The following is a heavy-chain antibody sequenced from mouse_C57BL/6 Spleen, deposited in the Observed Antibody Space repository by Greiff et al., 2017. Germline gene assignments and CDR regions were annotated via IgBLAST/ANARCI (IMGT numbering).Heavy chain of an antibody. D-gene: IGHD1-1*01. Sequence: EVQVVESGGGLVQPGGSMKLSCVASGFTFSNYWMNWVRQSPEKGLEWVAQIRLKSDNYATHYAESVKGRFTISRDDSKSSVYLQMNNLRAEDTGIYYCTGESTTVVATDYGGQGTTLTVSS. CDR1: GFTFSNYW. J-gene: IGHJ2*01. CDR3: TGESTTVVATDY. V-gene: IGHV6-3*01. CDR2: IRLKSDNYAT.